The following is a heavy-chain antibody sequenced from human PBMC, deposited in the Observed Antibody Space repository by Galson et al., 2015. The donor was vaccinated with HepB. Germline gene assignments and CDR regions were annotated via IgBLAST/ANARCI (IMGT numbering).Heavy chain of an antibody. V-gene: IGHV3-21*01. CDR3: ARDGGGLYQGDYFDY. Sequence: SLRLSCAASGFTFSTYSMNWVRQAPGGGLEWVSSIYNSNTYYAESLKGRFTISRDTAENSLFLQTNSLRAEDTAVYYCARDGGGLYQGDYFDYWGQGTLVIVSS. D-gene: IGHD2-21*01. CDR1: GFTFSTYS. J-gene: IGHJ4*02. CDR2: IYNSNT.